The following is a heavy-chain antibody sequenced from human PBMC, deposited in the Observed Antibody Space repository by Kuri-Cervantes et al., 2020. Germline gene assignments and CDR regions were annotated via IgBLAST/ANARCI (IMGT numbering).Heavy chain of an antibody. CDR3: ARYMVRGIYYGMDV. V-gene: IGHV3-30*01. D-gene: IGHD3-10*01. CDR1: GFPFSSYA. J-gene: IGHJ6*02. Sequence: GESLKISCAASGFPFSSYAMHWVRQAPGKGLEWVAVITYDGSNKYYADSVKGRFTISRDNSKNTLFLQMNSLRVEDTAVYYCARYMVRGIYYGMDVWGQGTTVTVSS. CDR2: ITYDGSNK.